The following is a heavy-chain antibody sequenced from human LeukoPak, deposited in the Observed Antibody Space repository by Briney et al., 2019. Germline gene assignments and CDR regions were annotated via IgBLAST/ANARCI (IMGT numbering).Heavy chain of an antibody. Sequence: PGGSLRLSCAASGFTLSSYAMSWVRQGPGKGLEWVSAISVSGNTYHADSVKGRFTISRDSSKNTLYLQMNSLRAEDTAVYYCAKDPFGHGYFDYWGQGTLVTVSS. V-gene: IGHV3-23*01. CDR3: AKDPFGHGYFDY. J-gene: IGHJ4*02. CDR2: ISVSGNT. D-gene: IGHD3-16*01. CDR1: GFTLSSYA.